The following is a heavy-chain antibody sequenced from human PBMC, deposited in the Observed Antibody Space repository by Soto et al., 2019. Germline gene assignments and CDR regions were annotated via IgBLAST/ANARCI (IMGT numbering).Heavy chain of an antibody. V-gene: IGHV3-7*01. D-gene: IGHD2-15*01. J-gene: IGHJ4*02. Sequence: GGSLRLSCAASGFTFSSYWMSWVRQAPGKGLEWVANIKQDGSEKYYVDSVKGRFTISRDNAKNSLYLQMNSLRAEDTAVYYCARVRDKYCSGGSCYSLDYWGQGTLVTVSS. CDR2: IKQDGSEK. CDR3: ARVRDKYCSGGSCYSLDY. CDR1: GFTFSSYW.